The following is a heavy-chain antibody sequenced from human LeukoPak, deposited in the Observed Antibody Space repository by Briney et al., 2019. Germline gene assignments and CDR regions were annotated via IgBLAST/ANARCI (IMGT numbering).Heavy chain of an antibody. V-gene: IGHV4-34*09. CDR3: ARDTYYYDSSGYSLGY. Sequence: SETLSLTCAVYGGSFSGYYWSWIRQPPGKGLEWIGEINHSGSTNYNPSLKSRVTISVDTSKNQFSLKLSSVTAADTAVYYCARDTYYYDSSGYSLGYWGQGTLVTVSS. CDR2: INHSGST. D-gene: IGHD3-22*01. J-gene: IGHJ4*02. CDR1: GGSFSGYY.